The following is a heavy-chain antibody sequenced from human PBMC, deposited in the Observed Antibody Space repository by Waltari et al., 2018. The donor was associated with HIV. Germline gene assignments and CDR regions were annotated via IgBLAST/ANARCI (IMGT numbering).Heavy chain of an antibody. CDR2: IYYTGRV. V-gene: IGHV4-39*01. Sequence: QLQLPESGPGLVKPSATLSLTCTVSGGSVSSSSSFWGWIRQPPGKGLEWIGRIYYTGRVYYNPSLKSRVTISVDTSKNQFSLKVTSVTAADTAVYYCSRHALRVGAAYWNFDLWGRGTLVTVSS. D-gene: IGHD1-26*01. J-gene: IGHJ2*01. CDR3: SRHALRVGAAYWNFDL. CDR1: GGSVSSSSSF.